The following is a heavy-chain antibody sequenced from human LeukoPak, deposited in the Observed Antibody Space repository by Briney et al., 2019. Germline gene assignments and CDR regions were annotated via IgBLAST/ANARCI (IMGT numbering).Heavy chain of an antibody. J-gene: IGHJ5*02. V-gene: IGHV1-24*01. Sequence: VASVKVSCKVSGYTLTELSMHWVRQAPGKGLEWMGGFDPEDGETIYAQKFQGRVTMTEDTSTDTAYMELSSLRSEDTAVYYCAREAITIFGVVRTQTTYGPHRFDPWGQGTLVTVSS. CDR3: AREAITIFGVVRTQTTYGPHRFDP. D-gene: IGHD3-3*01. CDR2: FDPEDGET. CDR1: GYTLTELS.